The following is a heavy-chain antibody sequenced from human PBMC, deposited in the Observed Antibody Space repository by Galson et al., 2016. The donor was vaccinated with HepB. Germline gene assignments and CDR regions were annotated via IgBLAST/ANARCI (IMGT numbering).Heavy chain of an antibody. CDR2: ISANGGNT. J-gene: IGHJ4*02. V-gene: IGHV1-18*04. D-gene: IGHD4-11*01. CDR3: ARDVQFRFDY. Sequence: SVKVSCKASGYRFPTYGISWVRQAPGQGLEWLGWISANGGNTIYAQKFQDRVTMTRDTSASTVDMDLRSLRSDDTAVYYCARDVQFRFDYWGQGTLVTVSS. CDR1: GYRFPTYG.